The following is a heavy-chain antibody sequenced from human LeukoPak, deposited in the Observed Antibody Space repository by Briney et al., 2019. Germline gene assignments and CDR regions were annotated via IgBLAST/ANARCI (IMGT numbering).Heavy chain of an antibody. J-gene: IGHJ4*02. CDR2: IYYSGRT. CDR1: AGSISNYY. D-gene: IGHD2-15*01. V-gene: IGHV4-59*08. Sequence: PSETLSLTCTVSAGSISNYYWSWIRQPPGKGLEWIGYIYYSGRTNYTPSLKSRLTISVDTSKNQFSLKLSSVTAADTAVYYCARHKFSTPEFVYWGQGILVTVSS. CDR3: ARHKFSTPEFVY.